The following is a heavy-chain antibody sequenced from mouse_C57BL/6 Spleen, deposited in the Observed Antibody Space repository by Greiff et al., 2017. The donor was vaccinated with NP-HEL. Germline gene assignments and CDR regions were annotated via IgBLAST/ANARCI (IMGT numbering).Heavy chain of an antibody. CDR2: IDPEDGDT. D-gene: IGHD1-1*01. J-gene: IGHJ3*01. CDR3: TPITTVEPFAY. V-gene: IGHV14-1*01. Sequence: VQLKQSGAELVRPGASVKLSCTASGFNIKDYYMHWVKQRPEQGLEWIGRIDPEDGDTEYAPKFQGKATMTADTSSNTAYLQLSSLTSEDTAVYYCTPITTVEPFAYWGQGTLVTVSA. CDR1: GFNIKDYY.